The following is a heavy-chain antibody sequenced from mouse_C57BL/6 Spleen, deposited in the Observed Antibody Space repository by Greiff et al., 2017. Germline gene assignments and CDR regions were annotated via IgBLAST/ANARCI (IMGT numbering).Heavy chain of an antibody. V-gene: IGHV5-17*01. CDR3: ARGGRLDY. D-gene: IGHD3-3*01. CDR1: GFTFSDYG. Sequence: EVKLMESGGGLVKPGGSLQLSCAASGFTFSDYGMHWVRQAPEKGLEWVAYISSGSSTIYYADTVKGRFTISRDNAKNTLFLQMTSLRSENTAMYYGARGGRLDYWGQGTTLTVSS. CDR2: ISSGSSTI. J-gene: IGHJ2*01.